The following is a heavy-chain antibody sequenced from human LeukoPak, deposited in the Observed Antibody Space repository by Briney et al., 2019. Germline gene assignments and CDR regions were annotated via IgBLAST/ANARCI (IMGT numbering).Heavy chain of an antibody. CDR1: GYSISSGPY. V-gene: IGHV4-38-2*01. CDR3: AARDFWSGYGSGY. Sequence: SETLSLTCSVSGYSISSGPYWGWIRQPPGQGLEWIASIYLGGTTYYTPSLKSRVTMSVDTSKNQFSLKLSSVTAADTAVYYCAARDFWSGYGSGYWGQGTLVTVSS. D-gene: IGHD3-3*01. J-gene: IGHJ4*02. CDR2: IYLGGTT.